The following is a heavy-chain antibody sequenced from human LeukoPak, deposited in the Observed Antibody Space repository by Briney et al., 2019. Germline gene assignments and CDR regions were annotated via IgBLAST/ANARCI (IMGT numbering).Heavy chain of an antibody. V-gene: IGHV3-23*01. Sequence: GGSLRLSCAASRFTFSSYAMNWVRQAPGKGLEWVSAISGSGGSTYYADSVEGRFTISRDSSKNTLFLHMNTLRAEDTAIYYCAKDRTVGASYWYFDLWGRGTLVTVSS. D-gene: IGHD1-26*01. CDR1: RFTFSSYA. CDR3: AKDRTVGASYWYFDL. J-gene: IGHJ2*01. CDR2: ISGSGGST.